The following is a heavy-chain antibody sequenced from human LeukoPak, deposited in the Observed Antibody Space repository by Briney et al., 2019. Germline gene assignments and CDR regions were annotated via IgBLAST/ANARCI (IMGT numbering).Heavy chain of an antibody. CDR2: IRYDGSNK. CDR3: AKRSSISSGYFDF. D-gene: IGHD3-22*01. Sequence: GGSLRLSCAASGFTFSSYGMHWVRQAPGKGLEWVAFIRYDGSNKYYADSVKGRFTISRDNSKNTLYLQMNSLRAEDTAMYYCAKRSSISSGYFDFWGRGTLVTVSS. CDR1: GFTFSSYG. J-gene: IGHJ4*02. V-gene: IGHV3-30*02.